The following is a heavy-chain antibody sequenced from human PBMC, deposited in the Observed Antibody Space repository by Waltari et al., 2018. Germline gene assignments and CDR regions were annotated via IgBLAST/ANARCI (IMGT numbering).Heavy chain of an antibody. CDR2: IYYSEST. V-gene: IGHV4-39*01. J-gene: IGHJ4*02. Sequence: QLQLQESGPGLVKPSETLSLTCPVSGGSISSSSYYLGWIRQAPGKGLDWIGSIYYSESTYYNPSLKSRVTISVDTSKNQFSLKLSSVTAADTAVYYCARHDDWNDGASFDYWGQGTLVTVSS. CDR3: ARHDDWNDGASFDY. CDR1: GGSISSSSYY. D-gene: IGHD1-1*01.